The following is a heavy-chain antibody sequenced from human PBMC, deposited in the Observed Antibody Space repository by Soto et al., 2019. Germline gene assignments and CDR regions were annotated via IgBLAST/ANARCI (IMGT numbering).Heavy chain of an antibody. V-gene: IGHV4-4*02. J-gene: IGHJ5*02. Sequence: SETLSLTCAVSGGSISSSNWWSWVRQPPGKGLEWIGYMYYNGNINYNPSLKSRVTISIDTSKNQFSLTLKSVTAADTAVYYCASGGNWFDPWGQGVLVTVSS. CDR2: MYYNGNI. CDR3: ASGGNWFDP. D-gene: IGHD3-16*01. CDR1: GGSISSSNW.